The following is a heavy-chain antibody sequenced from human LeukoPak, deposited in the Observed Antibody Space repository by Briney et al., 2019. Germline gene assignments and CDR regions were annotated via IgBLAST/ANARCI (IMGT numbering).Heavy chain of an antibody. CDR3: ALRYSGSYNDY. Sequence: ASVKVSCKPSGYTFTGYYIQWVRQAPGQGLEWMGIIYPGDSDTRYSPSFQGQVSISADKSISTAYLQWSSLKASDTAMYYCALRYSGSYNDYWGQGTLVTVSS. D-gene: IGHD1-26*01. CDR1: GYTFTGYY. CDR2: IYPGDSDT. V-gene: IGHV5-51*01. J-gene: IGHJ4*02.